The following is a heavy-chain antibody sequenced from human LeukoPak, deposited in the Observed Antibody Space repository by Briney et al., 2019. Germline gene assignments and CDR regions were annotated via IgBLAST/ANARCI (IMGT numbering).Heavy chain of an antibody. D-gene: IGHD3-10*01. CDR2: ISYDGSNK. Sequence: PGGSLRLSCATAGFTFSTFGIHWVRQTPGKGLERVAVISYDGSNKYYADSVKGRFTISRDNSKDTLYLQVNSLRAEDTAVYYYAKDLAHVGGSGSYPYYFDYWGQGTLVTVSS. CDR1: GFTFSTFG. CDR3: AKDLAHVGGSGSYPYYFDY. V-gene: IGHV3-30*18. J-gene: IGHJ4*02.